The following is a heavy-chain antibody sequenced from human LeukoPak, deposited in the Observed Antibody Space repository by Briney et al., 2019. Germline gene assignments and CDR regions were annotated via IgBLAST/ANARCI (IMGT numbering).Heavy chain of an antibody. Sequence: PGGSLRLSCAASGFTFSSYAMSWVRQAPGKGLEWVSSISGSGGSTNYADSVKGRFTISRDNSKNTLYLQMTSLRAEDTAVYYCARVRSDFDYWGQGTLVTVSS. J-gene: IGHJ4*02. V-gene: IGHV3-23*01. CDR1: GFTFSSYA. CDR3: ARVRSDFDY. CDR2: ISGSGGST.